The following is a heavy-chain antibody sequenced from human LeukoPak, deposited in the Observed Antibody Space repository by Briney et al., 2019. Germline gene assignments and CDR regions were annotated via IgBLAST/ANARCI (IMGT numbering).Heavy chain of an antibody. CDR1: GFTFDDYA. D-gene: IGHD3-22*01. Sequence: GGSLRLSCAASGFTFDDYAMHWVRQAPGKGLEWVSGISWNSGSIGYADSVKGRFTISRDNAKNSLYLQMNSLRAEDTAVYYCARDPYYDSSGFFPLGTETLDYWGQGTLVTVSS. CDR3: ARDPYYDSSGFFPLGTETLDY. V-gene: IGHV3-9*01. CDR2: ISWNSGSI. J-gene: IGHJ4*02.